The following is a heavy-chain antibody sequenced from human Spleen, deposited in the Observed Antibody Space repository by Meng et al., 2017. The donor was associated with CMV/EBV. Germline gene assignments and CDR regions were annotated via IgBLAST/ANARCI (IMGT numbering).Heavy chain of an antibody. D-gene: IGHD7-27*01. CDR2: ISAYNGNT. CDR1: GYTFTSYG. V-gene: IGHV1-18*01. Sequence: ASVKVSCKASGYTFTSYGISWVRQAPGQGLEWMGWISAYNGNTNYAQKLQGRVTMTTDTSTSTAYMALRSQRSDDTAVYYLARDKPAVTGDGDYFDFWGQGTLVTVSS. J-gene: IGHJ4*02. CDR3: ARDKPAVTGDGDYFDF.